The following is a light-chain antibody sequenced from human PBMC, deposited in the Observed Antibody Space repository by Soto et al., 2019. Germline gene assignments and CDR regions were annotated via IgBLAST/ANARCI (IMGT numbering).Light chain of an antibody. CDR1: EVVGKNY. CDR3: QQYGSAPRT. Sequence: EVVLTQFPGTLSLSPGERATLSCRASEVVGKNYLAWYQQKPGQAPRLLIYTASTRATGIPDRFSGGGSGTDFTLTISRLEPEEFSVYYCQQYGSAPRTFGQGTKVEVK. CDR2: TAS. V-gene: IGKV3-20*01. J-gene: IGKJ1*01.